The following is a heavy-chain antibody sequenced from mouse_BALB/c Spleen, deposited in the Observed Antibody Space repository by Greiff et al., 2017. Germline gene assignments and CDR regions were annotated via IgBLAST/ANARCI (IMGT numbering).Heavy chain of an antibody. CDR1: GDSFTSGY. Sequence: EVKLQESGPSLVKPSQSLSLTCSVTGDSFTSGYWNWIRKFPGNTLEYMGYISYSGSTYYNPSLKSRNSITRDTSKNQYSLQLNSVTTEDTATYYYARFHYDSAIDYWGQGTTLTVSS. CDR3: ARFHYDSAIDY. CDR2: ISYSGST. J-gene: IGHJ2*01. D-gene: IGHD2-4*01. V-gene: IGHV3-8*02.